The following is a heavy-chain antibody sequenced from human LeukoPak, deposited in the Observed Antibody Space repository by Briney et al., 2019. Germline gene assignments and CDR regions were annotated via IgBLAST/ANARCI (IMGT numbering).Heavy chain of an antibody. CDR3: ASNSGSYWGGIDY. CDR1: GFTVSSNY. V-gene: IGHV3-53*01. Sequence: GGSLRLSCAASGFTVSSNYMSWVRQAPGKGLEWVSVIYSGGSTYYADSVKGRFTISRDNSKNTLYLQMNSLRAEDTAVYYCASNSGSYWGGIDYWGQGTLVTVSS. J-gene: IGHJ4*02. CDR2: IYSGGST. D-gene: IGHD1-26*01.